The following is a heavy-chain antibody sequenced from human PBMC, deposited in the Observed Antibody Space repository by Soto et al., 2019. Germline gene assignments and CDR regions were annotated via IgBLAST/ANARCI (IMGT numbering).Heavy chain of an antibody. V-gene: IGHV3-23*01. Sequence: EVQMLESGGGLVQPGRSLRLSCVASGFTFGNYVMSWVRQAPGKGLEWVSGISGSGTSTYYADSVKGRFTISRDNSKNTLDLQMNSLRVEDTATYYCAKVVSVAGTFYYYYGMDVWGQGTTVTVSS. CDR1: GFTFGNYV. J-gene: IGHJ6*02. CDR2: ISGSGTST. D-gene: IGHD6-19*01. CDR3: AKVVSVAGTFYYYYGMDV.